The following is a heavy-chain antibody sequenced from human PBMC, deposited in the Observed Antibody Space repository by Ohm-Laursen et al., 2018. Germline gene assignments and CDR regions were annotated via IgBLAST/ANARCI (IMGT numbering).Heavy chain of an antibody. D-gene: IGHD5-12*01. V-gene: IGHV3-48*03. CDR3: ARDLAMISNY. CDR1: GFTFSGYA. CDR2: ISGTGSTI. J-gene: IGHJ4*02. Sequence: SLRLSCTASGFTFSGYAMTWVRQAPGKGLEWVSYISGTGSTIYYADSVKGRFTISRDSGKNSLYLQMNSLRAEDTAVYYCARDLAMISNYWGQGTLVTVSS.